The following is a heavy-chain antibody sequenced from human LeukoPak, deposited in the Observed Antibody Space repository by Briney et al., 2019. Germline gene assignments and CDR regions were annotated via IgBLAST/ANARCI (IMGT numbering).Heavy chain of an antibody. CDR3: ARDRGNQRGYYYYYMDV. Sequence: GRSLRLSCAASGFTFSSYAMYWVRQAPGKGLEWVAVISYNGSNKKYADSVKGRFTNSRDNSKNTLYLQMNSLRAEDTAVYYCARDRGNQRGYYYYYMDVWGKGTTVTVSS. CDR1: GFTFSSYA. V-gene: IGHV3-30*04. J-gene: IGHJ6*03. D-gene: IGHD1-14*01. CDR2: ISYNGSNK.